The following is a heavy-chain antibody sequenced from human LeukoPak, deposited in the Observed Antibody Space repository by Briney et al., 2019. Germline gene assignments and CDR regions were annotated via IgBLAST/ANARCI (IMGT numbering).Heavy chain of an antibody. J-gene: IGHJ4*02. CDR3: ARDYSSPWELDD. Sequence: ASVKVSFKASGYIFTSYYMHWVRQAPGQGLEWMGWINPNSGGTNYAQKFQGRVTMTRDTSISTAYMELSRLRSDDTAVYYCARDYSSPWELDDWGQGTLVTVSS. CDR2: INPNSGGT. CDR1: GYIFTSYY. D-gene: IGHD1-26*01. V-gene: IGHV1-2*02.